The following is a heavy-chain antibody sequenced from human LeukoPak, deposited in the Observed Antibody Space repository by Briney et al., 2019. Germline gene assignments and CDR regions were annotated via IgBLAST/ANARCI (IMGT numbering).Heavy chain of an antibody. CDR3: ARDLRRTGWYEVYFDY. V-gene: IGHV7-4-1*02. CDR1: GYTLSNYA. D-gene: IGHD6-19*01. J-gene: IGHJ4*02. CDR2: INTDTGKP. Sequence: ASVKVSCKASGYTLSNYAMNWLRQAPGQGLEWMGWINTDTGKPTYAQGFTGRFVFSLDTAVNTAYLEISSLETEDTAVYYCARDLRRTGWYEVYFDYWGQGTLVTVSS.